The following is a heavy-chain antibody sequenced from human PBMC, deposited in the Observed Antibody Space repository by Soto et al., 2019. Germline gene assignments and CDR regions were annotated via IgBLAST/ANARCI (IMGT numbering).Heavy chain of an antibody. Sequence: GWSLRLSCASSVFTFSSYAMSWVRQAPGKGLEWVSGIRGSGSTTYYADSVKGRFTISRDNSENTLYLQMNSLRAEDTAVYYCAKDRGYDFWSGYPFDYWGQGTLVTVSS. CDR2: IRGSGSTT. D-gene: IGHD3-3*01. CDR1: VFTFSSYA. J-gene: IGHJ4*02. V-gene: IGHV3-23*01. CDR3: AKDRGYDFWSGYPFDY.